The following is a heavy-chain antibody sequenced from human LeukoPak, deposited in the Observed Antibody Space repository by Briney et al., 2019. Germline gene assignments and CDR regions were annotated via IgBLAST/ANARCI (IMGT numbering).Heavy chain of an antibody. J-gene: IGHJ4*02. V-gene: IGHV1-69*01. CDR3: ARDPTHYLRYGYFDY. D-gene: IGHD3-9*01. Sequence: SVKVSCKASGGTFSSYAISWVRQAPGQGLEWMGGIIPIFGTANYAQKFQGRVTITADESTSTAYMELSSLRSEDTAVYYCARDPTHYLRYGYFDYWGQGTLVTVSS. CDR1: GGTFSSYA. CDR2: IIPIFGTA.